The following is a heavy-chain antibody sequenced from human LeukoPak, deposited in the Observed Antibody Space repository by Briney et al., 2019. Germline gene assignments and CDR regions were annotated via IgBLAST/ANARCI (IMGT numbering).Heavy chain of an antibody. CDR1: GFTFSSYA. D-gene: IGHD6-19*01. V-gene: IGHV3-23*01. Sequence: GGSLRLSCAASGFTFSSYAMSWVRQAPGKGLEWVSAISGSGGITYYADSVKGRFTISRDNAKNSLYLQMNSLRAEDTAVYYCARFLAVAGPDFDYWGQGTLVTVSS. CDR3: ARFLAVAGPDFDY. CDR2: ISGSGGIT. J-gene: IGHJ4*02.